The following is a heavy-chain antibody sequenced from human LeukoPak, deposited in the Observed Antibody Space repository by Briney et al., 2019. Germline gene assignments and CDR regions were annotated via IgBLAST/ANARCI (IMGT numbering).Heavy chain of an antibody. D-gene: IGHD6-19*01. CDR1: GGSISSYY. CDR3: ARTVSSGRTSYYMDV. Sequence: SETLSLTCTVSGGSISSYYWSWIRQPPGKGLEWIGYIYYSGSTNYNPSLKSRVTISVDTSKNQFSLKLSSVTAADAAVYYCARTVSSGRTSYYMDVWGKGTTVTVSS. CDR2: IYYSGST. V-gene: IGHV4-59*01. J-gene: IGHJ6*03.